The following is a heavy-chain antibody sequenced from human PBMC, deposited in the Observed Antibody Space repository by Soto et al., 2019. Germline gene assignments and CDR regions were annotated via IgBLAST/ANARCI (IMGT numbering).Heavy chain of an antibody. Sequence: LVKPSWKACGGTLSSDSMRWVRQDPRQGLEWMGGIIPIFGTANYAQKFQGRVTITADKSTSTAYMELSSLRYEDTAVYYCARGRIVVVPDAILPFSYYGMDFWGQGTTVTVSS. J-gene: IGHJ6*02. CDR2: IIPIFGTA. CDR1: GGTLSSDS. D-gene: IGHD2-2*01. V-gene: IGHV1-69*06. CDR3: ARGRIVVVPDAILPFSYYGMDF.